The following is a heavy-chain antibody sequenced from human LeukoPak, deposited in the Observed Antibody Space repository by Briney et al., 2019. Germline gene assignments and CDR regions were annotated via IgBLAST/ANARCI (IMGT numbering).Heavy chain of an antibody. J-gene: IGHJ5*02. V-gene: IGHV1-18*01. Sequence: ASVKVSCKASGYTFTSYGISWVRQAPGQGLEWMGWISAYNGNTNYAQKLQGRVTMTTDTSTSTAYMELRSLRSDDTAVYYCARAPPGGIAAAGTDVGGWFDPWGQGTLVTVSS. D-gene: IGHD6-13*01. CDR3: ARAPPGGIAAAGTDVGGWFDP. CDR2: ISAYNGNT. CDR1: GYTFTSYG.